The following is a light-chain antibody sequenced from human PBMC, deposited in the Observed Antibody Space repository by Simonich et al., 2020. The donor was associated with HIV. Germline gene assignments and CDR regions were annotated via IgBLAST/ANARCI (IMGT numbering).Light chain of an antibody. J-gene: IGKJ2*01. Sequence: EIVLTQSPGTLSLSPGERATLSCRASQSVSSSYLAWYQQKPGLAPRLLIYGASSRATGIPDRFSGSGSGTDFTLTISRLEPEDFAVYYCQQYNNWPLFFGQGAKLEIK. CDR1: QSVSSSY. CDR2: GAS. CDR3: QQYNNWPLF. V-gene: IGKV3-20*01.